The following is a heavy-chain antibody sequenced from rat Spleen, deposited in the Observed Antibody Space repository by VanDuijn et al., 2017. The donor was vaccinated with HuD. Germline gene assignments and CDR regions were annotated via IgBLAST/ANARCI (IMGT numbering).Heavy chain of an antibody. CDR2: ISYDGSST. V-gene: IGHV5-29*01. Sequence: EVQLVESDGGLVQPGRSLKLSCAASGFTFSDYYMAWVRQAPTKGLEWVATISYDGSSTYYRDSVKGRFTISRDNAKSTLYLQMNSLRSEDTATYYCARRYGGYSDYWGQGVIVTVSS. J-gene: IGHJ2*01. D-gene: IGHD1-11*01. CDR1: GFTFSDYY. CDR3: ARRYGGYSDY.